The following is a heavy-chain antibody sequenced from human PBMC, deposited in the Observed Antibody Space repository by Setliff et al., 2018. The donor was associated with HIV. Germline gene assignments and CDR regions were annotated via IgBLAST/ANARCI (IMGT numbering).Heavy chain of an antibody. Sequence: LRLSCAASGFTFTSYWMIWVRQAPGKGLEWVANINQDGSEKNYVDSVKGRFTISRDNAKNSLYLQMDSLRVEDTTVYYCATLAVDRLRVGDYYYYNLDVWGQGTTVTVSS. CDR1: GFTFTSYW. V-gene: IGHV3-7*01. CDR2: INQDGSEK. J-gene: IGHJ6*02. D-gene: IGHD2-15*01. CDR3: ATLAVDRLRVGDYYYYNLDV.